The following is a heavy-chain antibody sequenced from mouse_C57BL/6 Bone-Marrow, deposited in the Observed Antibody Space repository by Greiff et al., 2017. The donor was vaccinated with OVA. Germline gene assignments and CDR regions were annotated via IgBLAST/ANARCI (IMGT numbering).Heavy chain of an antibody. V-gene: IGHV1-59*01. J-gene: IGHJ3*01. CDR3: AILFAY. Sequence: QVQLQQPGAELVRPGTSVKLSCKASGYTFTSYWMHWVKQRPGQGLEWIGVIDPSDSYTNYNQKFKGKATLTVDTSSNTAYMQLSSLTAEDSAVYYCAILFAYWGQGTLVTVSA. CDR1: GYTFTSYW. CDR2: IDPSDSYT.